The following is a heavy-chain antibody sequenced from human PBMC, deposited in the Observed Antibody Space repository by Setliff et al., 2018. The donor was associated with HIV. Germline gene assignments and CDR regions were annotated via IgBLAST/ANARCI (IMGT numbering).Heavy chain of an antibody. CDR3: ARVAWYYSFWSGLGDAFDI. V-gene: IGHV1-18*04. CDR2: ISAYSGNT. CDR1: GYTFTSYY. J-gene: IGHJ3*02. Sequence: ASVKVSCKASGYTFTSYYIHWVRQAPGQGLEWMGWISAYSGNTNYAQKLQGRVTMTTDTSTSTAYMELRSLRSDDTAVYYCARVAWYYSFWSGLGDAFDIWGQGTMVTVSS. D-gene: IGHD3-3*01.